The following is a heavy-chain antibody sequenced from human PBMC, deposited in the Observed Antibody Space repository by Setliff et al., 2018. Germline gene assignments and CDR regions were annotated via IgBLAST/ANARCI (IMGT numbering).Heavy chain of an antibody. J-gene: IGHJ4*02. D-gene: IGHD5-12*01. V-gene: IGHV1-18*04. CDR1: GYTFTGYY. CDR2: ISTNNGNT. CDR3: ARSSGPRVVLAADFDY. Sequence: GASVKVSCKASGYTFTGYYMHWVRQATGQGFEWMGWISTNNGNTNYAQKFQDRVTMTTDTSTATVYMELKNLRSDDTAVYYCARSSGPRVVLAADFDYWGQGTLVTVSS.